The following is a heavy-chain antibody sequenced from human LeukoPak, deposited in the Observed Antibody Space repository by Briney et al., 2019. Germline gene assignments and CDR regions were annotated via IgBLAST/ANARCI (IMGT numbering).Heavy chain of an antibody. V-gene: IGHV4-30-2*01. CDR2: IYHSGST. J-gene: IGHJ6*03. D-gene: IGHD3-22*01. Sequence: SESLSLTCTVSGGSISSGGYYWSWIRQPPGKGLEWIGYIYHSGSTYYNPSLKSRVTISVDRSKNQFSLKLSSVTAADTAVYYCARGDYYYDSYYMDVWGKGTTVTVSS. CDR1: GGSISSGGYY. CDR3: ARGDYYYDSYYMDV.